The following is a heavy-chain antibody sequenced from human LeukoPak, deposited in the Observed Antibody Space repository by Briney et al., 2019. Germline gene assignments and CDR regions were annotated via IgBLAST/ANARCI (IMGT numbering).Heavy chain of an antibody. CDR3: ARDGYCSSTSCYGGWNAFDI. CDR2: MNPNSGNT. J-gene: IGHJ3*02. Sequence: ASVKVSCKASGYTFTSYDINWVRQAPGQGLEWMGWMNPNSGNTGYAQTLQGRVTITWNTSISTAYMELSSLRSDDTAVYYCARDGYCSSTSCYGGWNAFDIWGQGTMVTVSS. V-gene: IGHV1-8*03. CDR1: GYTFTSYD. D-gene: IGHD2-2*03.